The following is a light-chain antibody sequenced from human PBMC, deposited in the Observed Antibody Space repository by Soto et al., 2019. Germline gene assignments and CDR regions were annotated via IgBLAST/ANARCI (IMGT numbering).Light chain of an antibody. CDR1: DDISSY. CDR2: AAS. J-gene: IGKJ3*01. V-gene: IGKV1-33*01. Sequence: DIQLTQSPSSLSASVGDRVTITCQASDDISSYLNWYQHKPGTAPKLLIYAASSLEAGVPSRFSGSGYGTDFTFTISGLQTEDVATYYCQQSYNLLIFGRGTSVDIK. CDR3: QQSYNLLI.